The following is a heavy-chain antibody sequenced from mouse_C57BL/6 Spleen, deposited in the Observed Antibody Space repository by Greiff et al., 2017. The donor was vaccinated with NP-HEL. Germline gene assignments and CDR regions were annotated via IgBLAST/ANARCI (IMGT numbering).Heavy chain of an antibody. D-gene: IGHD2-2*01. J-gene: IGHJ4*01. Sequence: QVQLQQPGAELVRPGSSVKLSCKASGYTFTSYWMDWVKQRPGQGLEWIGNIYPSDSETHYNQKFKDKATLTVDKSSSTAYMQLSSLTSEDSAVYYCARAGSKGYYYAMDYWGQGTSVTVSS. CDR1: GYTFTSYW. CDR3: ARAGSKGYYYAMDY. CDR2: IYPSDSET. V-gene: IGHV1-61*01.